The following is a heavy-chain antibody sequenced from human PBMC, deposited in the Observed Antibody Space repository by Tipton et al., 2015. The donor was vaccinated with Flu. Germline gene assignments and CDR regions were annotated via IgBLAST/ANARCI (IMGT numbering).Heavy chain of an antibody. Sequence: TLSLTCTVSGASISSGSFYWTWLRQPAGKGLEWIGRLYTAGGTTYNSSLKSRVTISLDTPKNQFSLSLNSVTAADTAVYFCARSPSYSGSGIYPYYFDDWGQGTLVTVAS. V-gene: IGHV4-61*02. CDR1: GASISSGSFY. J-gene: IGHJ4*02. D-gene: IGHD3-10*01. CDR3: ARSPSYSGSGIYPYYFDD. CDR2: LYTAGGT.